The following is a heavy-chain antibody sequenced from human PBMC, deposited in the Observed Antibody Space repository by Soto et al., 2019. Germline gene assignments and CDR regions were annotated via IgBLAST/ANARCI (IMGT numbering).Heavy chain of an antibody. CDR1: GFSFSDYS. CDR3: ARLPKGSLVTA. D-gene: IGHD2-21*02. Sequence: VQLVESGGGLVYPGGSLRLSCVGSGFSFSDYSMNWVRQAPGKGLQWISYISSSSDDIHYADSVKGRFTVSRDNAKNALFLQMNSLRDDDTAIYYCARLPKGSLVTAWGQGTKVTVSS. J-gene: IGHJ4*02. V-gene: IGHV3-48*02. CDR2: ISSSSDDI.